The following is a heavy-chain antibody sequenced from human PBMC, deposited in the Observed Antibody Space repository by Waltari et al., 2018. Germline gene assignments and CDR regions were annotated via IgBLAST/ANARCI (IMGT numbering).Heavy chain of an antibody. J-gene: IGHJ5*02. V-gene: IGHV4-59*01. CDR3: ARATAHDNWFDP. Sequence: QVQLQESGPGLVKPSETLSLTCTVSGGSISSYYWRWIRQPPGKGLEWIGYIYYSGSTNYNPSLKSRVTISVDTSKNQFSLKLSSVTAADTAVYYCARATAHDNWFDPWGQGTLVTVSS. CDR1: GGSISSYY. CDR2: IYYSGST.